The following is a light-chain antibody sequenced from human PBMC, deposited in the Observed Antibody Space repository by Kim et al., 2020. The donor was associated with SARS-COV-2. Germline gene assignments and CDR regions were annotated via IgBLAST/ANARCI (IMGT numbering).Light chain of an antibody. CDR3: QVWDSSTGKV. CDR1: NIGSKN. J-gene: IGLJ1*01. Sequence: SYELTQPLSVSVALGQTARITCGGNNIGSKNVHWYQQKPGQAPVLVIYRDSNRPSGIPERFSGSNSGNTATLTISRAQAGDEADYYCQVWDSSTGKVFGTGTKVTV. V-gene: IGLV3-9*01. CDR2: RDS.